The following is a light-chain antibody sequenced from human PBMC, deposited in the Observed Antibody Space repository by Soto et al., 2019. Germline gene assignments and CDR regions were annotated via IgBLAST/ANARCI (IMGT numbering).Light chain of an antibody. CDR3: QQYGMSPYT. CDR1: QRVSSRF. V-gene: IGKV3-20*01. CDR2: GAS. Sequence: EIVLTQSPGTLSLSPGERATLSCRASQRVSSRFLAWYQQKPGQAPRLLMYGASSRATGIPYRVSGTGSGTDFTLTISRLEPEDLSVYYCQQYGMSPYTFGLRTKMEI. J-gene: IGKJ2*01.